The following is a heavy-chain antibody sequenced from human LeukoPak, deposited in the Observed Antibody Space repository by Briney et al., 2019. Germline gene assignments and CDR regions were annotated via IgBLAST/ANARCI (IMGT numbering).Heavy chain of an antibody. CDR2: IKSDGRT. CDR3: ARAPSEIGGYYPEYFRH. Sequence: QSGGSLRLSCAAAGFTFSNYWMHWVRQAPGKGLVWVSSIKSDGRTNYADSVKGRFTISRDNAKNTVSLQMNSLRAEDTGVYYCARAPSEIGGYYPEYFRHWGQGTLVTVSS. CDR1: GFTFSNYW. J-gene: IGHJ1*01. D-gene: IGHD3-22*01. V-gene: IGHV3-74*01.